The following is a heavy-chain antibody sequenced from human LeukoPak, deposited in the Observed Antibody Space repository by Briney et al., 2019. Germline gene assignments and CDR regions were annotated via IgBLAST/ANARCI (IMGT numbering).Heavy chain of an antibody. D-gene: IGHD6-13*01. V-gene: IGHV3-74*01. J-gene: IGHJ6*02. CDR2: INGDGSST. Sequence: GGSLRLSCVASGFTFSNYWMHWVRQVPGKGLVWVSRINGDGSSTTYADSVKGRFTISRDNAKNTLYLQMNSLRAEDTAVYYCAKDRGQQLGPYYYYGMDVWGQGTTVTASS. CDR3: AKDRGQQLGPYYYYGMDV. CDR1: GFTFSNYW.